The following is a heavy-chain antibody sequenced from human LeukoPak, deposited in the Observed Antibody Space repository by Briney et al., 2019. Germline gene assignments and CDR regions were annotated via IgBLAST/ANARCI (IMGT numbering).Heavy chain of an antibody. CDR1: GGSISSSSYY. Sequence: PSETLSLTCTVSGGSISSSSYYWGWIRQPPGKGLEWIGTIYYSGSTYYNPSLKSRVTISVDTSKNQFSLKLSSVTAADTAVYYCARVSYYDFWSGSSNWFDHWGQGTLVTVSS. D-gene: IGHD3-3*01. J-gene: IGHJ5*02. V-gene: IGHV4-39*01. CDR2: IYYSGST. CDR3: ARVSYYDFWSGSSNWFDH.